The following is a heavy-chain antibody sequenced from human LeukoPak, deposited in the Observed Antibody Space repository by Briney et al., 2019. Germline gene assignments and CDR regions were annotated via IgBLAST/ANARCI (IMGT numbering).Heavy chain of an antibody. D-gene: IGHD3-22*01. CDR2: IYHSGST. CDR1: GYSTSSGYY. J-gene: IGHJ4*02. V-gene: IGHV4-38-2*02. Sequence: PSETLSLTCTVSGYSTSSGYYWGWIRQPPGKGLEWIGSIYHSGSTYYNPSLKSRVTISVDTSKNQFTLKLSSVTAADTAVYYCARDLDYYDSSGYLDYWGQGTLVTVSS. CDR3: ARDLDYYDSSGYLDY.